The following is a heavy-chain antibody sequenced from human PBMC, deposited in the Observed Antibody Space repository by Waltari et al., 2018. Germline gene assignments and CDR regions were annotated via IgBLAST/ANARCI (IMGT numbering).Heavy chain of an antibody. J-gene: IGHJ5*02. CDR2: IYYSGST. Sequence: QLQLQESGTGLVKPSETLSLTCTVSGGSISRSPYYWGWIRQPPEKGLEWIGSIYYSGSTYYNPSLKSRVTISVDTSKNQFSLKLTSVTAADTAAYYCARGPGWFDPWGQGTLVTVSS. CDR1: GGSISRSPYY. CDR3: ARGPGWFDP. V-gene: IGHV4-39*01.